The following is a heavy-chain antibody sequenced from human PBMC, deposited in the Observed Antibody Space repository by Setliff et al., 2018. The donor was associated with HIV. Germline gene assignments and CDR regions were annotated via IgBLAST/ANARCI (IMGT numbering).Heavy chain of an antibody. D-gene: IGHD4-4*01. J-gene: IGHJ3*02. Sequence: LRLSCAASGFTFSNAWMSWVRQAPGKGLEWVSTLYSAGTSYFAGSVAGRFTISRDTSKNTLYLQMNSLRAEDTAIYYCASTDTSNYDAFDIWGPGTMVTVSS. CDR2: LYSAGTS. CDR3: ASTDTSNYDAFDI. V-gene: IGHV3-53*01. CDR1: GFTFSNAW.